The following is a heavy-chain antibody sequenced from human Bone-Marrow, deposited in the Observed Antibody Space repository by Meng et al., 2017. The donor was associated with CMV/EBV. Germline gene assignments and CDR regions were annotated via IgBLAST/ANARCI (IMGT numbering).Heavy chain of an antibody. J-gene: IGHJ6*02. CDR1: GYTFTGYY. V-gene: IGHV1-2*02. CDR2: INPNSGGT. CDR3: ARGCDIVVVPAAIEGYYYYGMDV. Sequence: ASVKVSCKASGYTFTGYYMHWVRQAPGQGLEWMGWINPNSGGTNYAQKFQGRVTMTRGTSISTAYMELSRLRSDDTAVYYCARGCDIVVVPAAIEGYYYYGMDVWGQGTTVTVSS. D-gene: IGHD2-2*02.